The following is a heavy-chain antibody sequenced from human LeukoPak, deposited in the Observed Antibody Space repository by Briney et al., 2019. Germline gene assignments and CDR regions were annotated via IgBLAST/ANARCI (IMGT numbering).Heavy chain of an antibody. D-gene: IGHD4-11*01. Sequence: PGGSLRLSCAASGFTLNSYAMTWVRQAPGKGLEWVSTISGSGGNINYADSVKGRFTISRDNSKNTLYLQMNSLRAEDTAVYYCANPTADYNSGYWGQGTLVTVSS. CDR2: ISGSGGNI. V-gene: IGHV3-23*01. CDR3: ANPTADYNSGY. J-gene: IGHJ4*02. CDR1: GFTLNSYA.